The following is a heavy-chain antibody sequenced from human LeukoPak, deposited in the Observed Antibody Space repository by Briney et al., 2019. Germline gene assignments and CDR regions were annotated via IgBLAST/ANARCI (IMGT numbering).Heavy chain of an antibody. Sequence: PGRSLRLSCAASGFTFSSYAMHWVRQAPGKGMEWVAVISYGGSNKYYADSVKGRFTISRDNSKNKVYLQMNSLRAQDTAVYYCARGGDSTVVTVPRYYYYGMDVWGQGTTVTVSS. CDR1: GFTFSSYA. CDR2: ISYGGSNK. V-gene: IGHV3-30-3*01. CDR3: ARGGDSTVVTVPRYYYYGMDV. D-gene: IGHD4-23*01. J-gene: IGHJ6*02.